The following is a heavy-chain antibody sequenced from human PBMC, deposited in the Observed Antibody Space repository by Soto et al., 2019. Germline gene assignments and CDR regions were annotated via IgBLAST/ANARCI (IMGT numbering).Heavy chain of an antibody. Sequence: GGSLRLSCAASGFTFSSYAMSWVRQAPGKGLEWVSAISGSGGSTYYADSVKGRFTISRDNSKNTLYLQMNSLRAEDTAVYYCAKDVVVATSRNWFDPWGQGTLVTVSS. CDR1: GFTFSSYA. V-gene: IGHV3-23*01. D-gene: IGHD5-12*01. CDR3: AKDVVVATSRNWFDP. J-gene: IGHJ5*02. CDR2: ISGSGGST.